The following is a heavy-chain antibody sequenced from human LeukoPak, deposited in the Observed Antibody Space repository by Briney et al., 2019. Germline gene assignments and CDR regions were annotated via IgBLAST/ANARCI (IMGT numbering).Heavy chain of an antibody. CDR2: INSDGSST. CDR3: ASYGSGPGGSFDY. D-gene: IGHD3-10*01. CDR1: GFTFSSYW. J-gene: IGHJ4*02. Sequence: GGSLRLSCAASGFTFSSYWMHWVRQAPGKGLVWFSRINSDGSSTSYADSVKGRFTISRDNAKNTLYLQLNSLRAEDTAVYYCASYGSGPGGSFDYWGQGTLVTVSS. V-gene: IGHV3-74*01.